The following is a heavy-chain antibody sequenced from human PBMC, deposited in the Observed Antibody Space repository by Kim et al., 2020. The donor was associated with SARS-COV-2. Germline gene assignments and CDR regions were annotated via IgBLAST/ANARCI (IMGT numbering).Heavy chain of an antibody. Sequence: ASVKVSCKASGYTFTSYGISWVRQAPGQGLEWMGWISAYNGNTNYAQKLQGRVTMTTDTSTSTAYMELRSLRSDDTAVYYCARSNVLLWFGELWANWFDPWGQGTLVTVSS. CDR2: ISAYNGNT. J-gene: IGHJ5*02. CDR3: ARSNVLLWFGELWANWFDP. V-gene: IGHV1-18*01. CDR1: GYTFTSYG. D-gene: IGHD3-10*01.